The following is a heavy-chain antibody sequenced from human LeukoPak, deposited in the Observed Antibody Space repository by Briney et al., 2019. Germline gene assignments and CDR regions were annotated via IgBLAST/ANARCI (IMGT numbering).Heavy chain of an antibody. D-gene: IGHD1-14*01. J-gene: IGHJ6*02. CDR1: RDTPTEYY. Sequence: ASLKVSSKPSRDTPTEYYIQSVPEAPGQGGKWMGWIKPNSGGANSAKRRQGRVTMSRDSSISKVYMELTSVRSDYTGVYYCATELALLPNRLDVWGQGTAVTVSS. CDR3: ATELALLPNRLDV. V-gene: IGHV1-2*02. CDR2: IKPNSGGA.